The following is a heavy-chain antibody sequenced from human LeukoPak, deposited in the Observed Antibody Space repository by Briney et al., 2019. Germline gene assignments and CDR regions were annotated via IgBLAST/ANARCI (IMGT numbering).Heavy chain of an antibody. CDR2: INKDGSEK. Sequence: GGSLRLSCAASGFTFSSYWMSWVRQAPGKGLEWVANINKDGSEKNYVDSVKGRFTISRDSAKNSLFLQMNSLRAEDTAVYYCAFGDSFFDYWGQGTLVTVSS. CDR3: AFGDSFFDY. J-gene: IGHJ4*02. CDR1: GFTFSSYW. D-gene: IGHD3-10*01. V-gene: IGHV3-7*01.